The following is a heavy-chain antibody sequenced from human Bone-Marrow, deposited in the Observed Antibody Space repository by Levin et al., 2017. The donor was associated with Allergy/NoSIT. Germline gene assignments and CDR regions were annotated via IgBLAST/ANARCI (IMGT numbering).Heavy chain of an antibody. CDR1: GDSISNYY. V-gene: IGHV4-59*01. D-gene: IGHD5-12*01. CDR3: ARDRKIRYGGYGNGFGP. J-gene: IGHJ5*02. CDR2: VFYSGHT. Sequence: SETLSLTCTVSGDSISNYYWSWLRQPPGKGLEWIGYVFYSGHTAYNPSLKSRVTISIDTSNHQFSLKVRSVTAADTAVYYCARDRKIRYGGYGNGFGPWGQGSLVTVAS.